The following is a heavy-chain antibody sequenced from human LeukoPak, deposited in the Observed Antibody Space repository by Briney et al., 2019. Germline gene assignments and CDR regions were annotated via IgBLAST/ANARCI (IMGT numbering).Heavy chain of an antibody. CDR1: GFTFSTYA. D-gene: IGHD1-26*01. V-gene: IGHV3-23*01. J-gene: IGHJ4*02. Sequence: GGFLRLSCAASGFTFSTYAMTWVRQAPGKGLEWVSVISGSGGSTYYADSVKGRFTISRDNSKNTLYLQMNSLRAEDTAVYYCAKMDPIVGASNFDYWGQGTLVTVSS. CDR3: AKMDPIVGASNFDY. CDR2: ISGSGGST.